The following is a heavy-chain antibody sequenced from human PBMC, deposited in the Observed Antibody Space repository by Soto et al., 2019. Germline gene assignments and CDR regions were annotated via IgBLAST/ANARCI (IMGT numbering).Heavy chain of an antibody. CDR2: ISACNGNT. Sequence: ASVKVSCKASGYTFTSYGISWVRQAPGQGLEWMGWISACNGNTNYAQKLQGRVTMTTDTSTSTAYMELRSLRSDDTAVYYCARDRAGIAVAGTQDYWGQGTLVTVSS. J-gene: IGHJ4*02. V-gene: IGHV1-18*01. D-gene: IGHD6-19*01. CDR1: GYTFTSYG. CDR3: ARDRAGIAVAGTQDY.